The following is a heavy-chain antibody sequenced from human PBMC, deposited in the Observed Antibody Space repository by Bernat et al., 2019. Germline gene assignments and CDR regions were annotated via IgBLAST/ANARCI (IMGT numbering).Heavy chain of an antibody. Sequence: QVQLVQSGAEVKKPGASVKVSCKASGYTFTSYGIGWVRQAPGQGLEWMGWISAYNGNTNYAQKLQGRVTMTTDTSTSTAYMELRSLRSDDTAVYYCARDIPYCSGGSCYSLYLDYWGQGTLVTVSS. CDR2: ISAYNGNT. V-gene: IGHV1-18*01. D-gene: IGHD2-15*01. J-gene: IGHJ4*02. CDR1: GYTFTSYG. CDR3: ARDIPYCSGGSCYSLYLDY.